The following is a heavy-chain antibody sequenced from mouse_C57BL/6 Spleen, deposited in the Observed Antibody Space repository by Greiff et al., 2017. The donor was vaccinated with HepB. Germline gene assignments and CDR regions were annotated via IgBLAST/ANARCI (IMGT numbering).Heavy chain of an antibody. Sequence: VKLMESGPELVKPGASVKLSCKASGYTFTSYDINWVKQRPGQGLEWIGWIYPRDGSTKYNEKFKGKATLTVDTSSSTAYMELHSLTSEDSAVYFCARWPHYGRDWYFDVWGTGTTVTVSS. CDR2: IYPRDGST. V-gene: IGHV1-85*01. CDR3: ARWPHYGRDWYFDV. J-gene: IGHJ1*03. D-gene: IGHD1-1*01. CDR1: GYTFTSYD.